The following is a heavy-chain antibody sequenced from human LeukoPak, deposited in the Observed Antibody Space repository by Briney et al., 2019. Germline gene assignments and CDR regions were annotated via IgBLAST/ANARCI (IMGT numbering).Heavy chain of an antibody. CDR2: ISAYNGNT. CDR1: GYTFTSYG. D-gene: IGHD3-22*01. Sequence: GASVKVSCKASGYTFTSYGISWVRQAPGQGLEWMGWISAYNGNTNYAQKLQGRVTMTTDTSTSTAYMELRSLRSDDTAVYYCARDQSVKTRELGRYYYDSSGLDYWGQGTLVTVSS. J-gene: IGHJ4*02. CDR3: ARDQSVKTRELGRYYYDSSGLDY. V-gene: IGHV1-18*01.